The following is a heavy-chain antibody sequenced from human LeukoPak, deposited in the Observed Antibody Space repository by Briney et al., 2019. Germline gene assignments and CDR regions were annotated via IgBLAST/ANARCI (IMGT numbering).Heavy chain of an antibody. CDR2: ISSSSNYI. CDR1: GFTFSTYN. D-gene: IGHD1-26*01. V-gene: IGHV3-21*01. CDR3: SGDVGASAPDAFDI. J-gene: IGHJ3*02. Sequence: PGGSLRLSCAASGFTFSTYNMNWVRQAPGKGPEWVSSISSSSNYIYYADSVKGRFTISRDNAKNSLYLQMNSLRAEDTDVYHCSGDVGASAPDAFDIWGQGTMVTVSS.